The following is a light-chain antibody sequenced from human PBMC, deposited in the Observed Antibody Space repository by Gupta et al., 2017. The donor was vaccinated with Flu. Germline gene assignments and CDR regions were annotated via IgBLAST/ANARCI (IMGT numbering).Light chain of an antibody. CDR2: DVT. CDR1: SNDVGGSNR. Sequence: QSAPTQARSVSGSPGQSVTISCTGSSNDVGGSNRVSWYQHRPGKAPKLILYDVTERPSGVPDRFSGSKSGNTASLTISGLQADDEADYYCSSHAGRVTWVFGTGTTVTVL. V-gene: IGLV2-11*01. CDR3: SSHAGRVTWV. J-gene: IGLJ1*01.